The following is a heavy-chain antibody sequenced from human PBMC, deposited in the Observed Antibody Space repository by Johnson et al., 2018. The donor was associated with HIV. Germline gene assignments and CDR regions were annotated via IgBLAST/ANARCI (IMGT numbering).Heavy chain of an antibody. CDR2: ISYDGSNK. CDR1: GFTFSSYA. CDR3: ARLKWELLDNDAVDI. D-gene: IGHD1-26*01. J-gene: IGHJ3*02. V-gene: IGHV3-30*04. Sequence: QVQLVESGGGLVQPGGSLRLSCAASGFTFSSYAMHWVRQAPGKGLEWVAVISYDGSNKYYADSVKGRFTISRDNSKNTLYLQMNSLRAEDTAVYYCARLKWELLDNDAVDIWGQGTMVTVSS.